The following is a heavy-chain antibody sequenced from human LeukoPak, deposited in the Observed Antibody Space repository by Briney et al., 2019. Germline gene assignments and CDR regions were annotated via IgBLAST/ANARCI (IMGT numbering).Heavy chain of an antibody. J-gene: IGHJ6*03. CDR3: AGVLSARQGRDYYYYMDV. V-gene: IGHV4-59*01. CDR2: IYYSGNT. D-gene: IGHD6-6*01. Sequence: SETLSLTCAVSGGSISNYYWGWIRQPPGKGLEWIGYIYYSGNTNYNPSLKSRVTISVDLSRNQFSLKLSSVTAADTAVYYCAGVLSARQGRDYYYYMDVWGKGTTVTVSS. CDR1: GGSISNYY.